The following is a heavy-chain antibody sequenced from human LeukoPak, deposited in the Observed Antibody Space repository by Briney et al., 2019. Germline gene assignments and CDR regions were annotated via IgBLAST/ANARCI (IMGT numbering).Heavy chain of an antibody. CDR1: GCSISSYY. CDR3: ASHPPGT. CDR2: IYYSGST. Sequence: SETLSLTCTVSGCSISSYYWSWIRQPPGKGLEWIGYIYYSGSTNYNPSLKSRVTISVDTSKNQFSLKLSSVTAADTAVYYCASHPPGTWGQGTLVTVSS. V-gene: IGHV4-59*01. J-gene: IGHJ4*02. D-gene: IGHD1-1*01.